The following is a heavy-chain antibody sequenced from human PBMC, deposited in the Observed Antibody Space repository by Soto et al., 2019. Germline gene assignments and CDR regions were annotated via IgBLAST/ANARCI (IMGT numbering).Heavy chain of an antibody. Sequence: PGGSLRLSCAASGFTFSSYSMNWVRQAPGKGLEWVSYISSISSTIYYADFVKGRFTISRDNAKNSLYLQMNSLRDEDTALYYCASTPAYYYDSGLAARVDYWGQGTLVTVSS. D-gene: IGHD3-22*01. J-gene: IGHJ4*02. CDR1: GFTFSSYS. CDR3: ASTPAYYYDSGLAARVDY. CDR2: ISSISSTI. V-gene: IGHV3-48*02.